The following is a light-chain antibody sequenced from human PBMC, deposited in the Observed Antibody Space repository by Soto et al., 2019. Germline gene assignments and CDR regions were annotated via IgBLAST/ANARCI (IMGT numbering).Light chain of an antibody. CDR3: SSYAGINNLGV. CDR2: EVN. Sequence: QSALTQPPSASGSPGQSVTISCTGTSSDVGGYKYVSWYQQHPGKAPKLMIFEVNKRPSGVPDRFSGSKSGNTASLTVSGLQAEDDAEYYRSSYAGINNLGVFGTGTKLTVL. V-gene: IGLV2-8*01. CDR1: SSDVGGYKY. J-gene: IGLJ1*01.